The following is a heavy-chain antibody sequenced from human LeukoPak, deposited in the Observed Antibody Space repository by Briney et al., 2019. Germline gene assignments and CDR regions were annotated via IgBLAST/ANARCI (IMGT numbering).Heavy chain of an antibody. Sequence: SETLSLTCTVSGGSISSTTYYWGWIRQPPGKGLEWIGSISYSGNTYYNPSLKSRVTIAVDTSKNQFSLKLSSVTAADTAVYYCARVGSYYGSGSYPGYWGQGILVTVSS. CDR1: GGSISSTTYY. D-gene: IGHD3-10*01. CDR3: ARVGSYYGSGSYPGY. J-gene: IGHJ4*02. V-gene: IGHV4-39*07. CDR2: ISYSGNT.